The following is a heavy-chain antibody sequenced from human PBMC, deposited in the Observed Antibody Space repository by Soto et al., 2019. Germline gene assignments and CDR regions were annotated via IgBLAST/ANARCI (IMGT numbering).Heavy chain of an antibody. V-gene: IGHV3-11*01. CDR3: ASGRVFVVVPGARGYWYFDL. Sequence: QVQLVESGGGLVKPGGSLRLSCAASGFTFSDYYMSWIRQAPGKGLEWVSYISSSGSTIYYADSVKGRFTISRDNAKNPQNLQMNRLRSADADVYCCASGRVFVVVPGARGYWYFDLWGRGTLVTGFS. CDR2: ISSSGSTI. CDR1: GFTFSDYY. D-gene: IGHD2-2*01. J-gene: IGHJ2*01.